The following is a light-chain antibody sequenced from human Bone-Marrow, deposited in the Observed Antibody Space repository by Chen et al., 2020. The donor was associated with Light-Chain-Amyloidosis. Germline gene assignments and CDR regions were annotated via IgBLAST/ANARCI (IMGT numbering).Light chain of an antibody. J-gene: IGKJ1*01. CDR3: KLRGNWPPSWT. V-gene: IGKV3-11*01. Sequence: EIVLTQSPATLTLSPGERATLSCRASESVSRFLAWYQQKPGQSPRLLIFDASSRAPDIPARFSGDGSGTDFTLTISSLEPEDFAVYYCKLRGNWPPSWTFGQGTRVEMK. CDR1: ESVSRF. CDR2: DAS.